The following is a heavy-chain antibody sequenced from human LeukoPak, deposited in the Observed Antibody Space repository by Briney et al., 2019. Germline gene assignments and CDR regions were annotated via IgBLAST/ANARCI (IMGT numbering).Heavy chain of an antibody. V-gene: IGHV4-4*07. CDR2: IYTSGST. CDR3: ARGLRDYDFWSGYYTDAFDI. J-gene: IGHJ3*02. Sequence: SETLSLTCTVSGGSISSYYWSWIRQPAGKGLGWIGRIYTSGSTNYNPSLKSRVTMSVDTSKNQFSLKLSSVTAADTAVYYCARGLRDYDFWSGYYTDAFDIWGQGTMVTVSS. D-gene: IGHD3-3*01. CDR1: GGSISSYY.